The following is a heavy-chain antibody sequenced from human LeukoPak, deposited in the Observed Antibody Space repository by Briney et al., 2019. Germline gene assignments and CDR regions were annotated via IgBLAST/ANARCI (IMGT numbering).Heavy chain of an antibody. CDR1: GYTFTDYY. J-gene: IGHJ5*02. CDR2: VDPEDGET. CDR3: ARDSDSSGYYWFDP. V-gene: IGHV1-69-2*01. D-gene: IGHD3-22*01. Sequence: GASVKVSCKASGYTFTDYYMHWVQQAPGKGLKWMGRVDPEDGETIYAEKFQGRVTITADTSTDTAYMELSSLRSEDTAVYYCARDSDSSGYYWFDPWGQGTLVTVSS.